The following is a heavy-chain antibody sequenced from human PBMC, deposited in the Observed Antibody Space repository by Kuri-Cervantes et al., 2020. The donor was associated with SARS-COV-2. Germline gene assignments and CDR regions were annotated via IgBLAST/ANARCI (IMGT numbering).Heavy chain of an antibody. CDR2: ISSSSSYI. Sequence: GESLKISCAASGFTFSSYSMNWVRQAPGKGLEWVSSISSSSSYIYYADSVKGRFTISRDNAKNSLYLQMNSLRAEDTAVYYCARNLREGYGPYYFDYWGQGTLVTVSS. J-gene: IGHJ4*02. V-gene: IGHV3-21*04. CDR1: GFTFSSYS. CDR3: ARNLREGYGPYYFDY. D-gene: IGHD5-18*01.